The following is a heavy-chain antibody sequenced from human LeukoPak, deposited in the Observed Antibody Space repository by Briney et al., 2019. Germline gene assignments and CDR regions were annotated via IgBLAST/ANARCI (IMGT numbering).Heavy chain of an antibody. D-gene: IGHD6-25*01. CDR1: GYTFTNHD. CDR2: MSPNSGNS. CDR3: ARGERGPGDY. V-gene: IGHV1-8*01. Sequence: GASVKVSCKASGYTFTNHDINWVRQATGQGLEWMGWMSPNSGNSGYAQKFQGRVTMTRDTSINTAYMELSSLRSEDTAVYYCARGERGPGDYWGQGTLVTVSS. J-gene: IGHJ4*02.